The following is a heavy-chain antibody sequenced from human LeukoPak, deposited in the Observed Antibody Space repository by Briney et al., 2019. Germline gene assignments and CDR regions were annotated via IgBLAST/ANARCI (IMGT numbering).Heavy chain of an antibody. V-gene: IGHV3-23*01. J-gene: IGHJ4*02. CDR2: ISLGGVNT. Sequence: GGSLRLSCAASGFTFSSYAMNWVRQAPGKGLEWVSAISLGGVNTYYADSVKDRFTVSRVNSKNTLYLQMNSLRVEDTAVYYCAKNVMYSSSAVDYWGQGTLVTVSS. CDR3: AKNVMYSSSAVDY. CDR1: GFTFSSYA. D-gene: IGHD6-6*01.